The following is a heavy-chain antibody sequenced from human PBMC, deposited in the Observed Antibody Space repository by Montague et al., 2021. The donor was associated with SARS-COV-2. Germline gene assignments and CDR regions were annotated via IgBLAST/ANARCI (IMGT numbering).Heavy chain of an antibody. Sequence: ESLSLTCTVSGGSISSYYWSWIRQPPGKGLEWIGYIYYSGSTNYNPSLKSRVTISVDTSKNQFSLKLSSVTAADTAVYYCARGSGWMGNAFDIWGQGTMVTVSS. D-gene: IGHD6-19*01. CDR1: GGSISSYY. J-gene: IGHJ3*02. CDR2: IYYSGST. CDR3: ARGSGWMGNAFDI. V-gene: IGHV4-59*01.